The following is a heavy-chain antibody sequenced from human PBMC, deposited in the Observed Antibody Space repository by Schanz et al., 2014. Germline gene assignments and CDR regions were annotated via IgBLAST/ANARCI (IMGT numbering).Heavy chain of an antibody. V-gene: IGHV3-66*01. CDR3: ARGGPAYYFDD. J-gene: IGHJ4*02. Sequence: EVHLLESGGGLVQPGGSLRLSCAASGFSFGTYAMSWVRQAPGKGLEWVSFIYIGGNTYYADSVKGRFTISRDNSKNTVYIQMNSLRAEDTAVYYCARGGPAYYFDDWGQGTLXTVSS. CDR2: IYIGGNT. CDR1: GFSFGTYA.